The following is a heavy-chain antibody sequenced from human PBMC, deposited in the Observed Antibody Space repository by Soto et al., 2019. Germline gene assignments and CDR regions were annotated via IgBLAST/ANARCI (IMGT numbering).Heavy chain of an antibody. V-gene: IGHV1-46*01. J-gene: IGHJ5*02. CDR2: INPSGGST. D-gene: IGHD3-3*01. CDR1: GYTFTSYY. CDR3: AMEGVDSATWQSWFDP. Sequence: GASVKVSCKASGYTFTSYYMHWVRQAPGQGLEWMGIINPSGGSTSYAQKFQGRVTMTRDTSTSTVYMELSSLRSEDTAVYYCAMEGVDSATWQSWFDPRGQVTMVAVAS.